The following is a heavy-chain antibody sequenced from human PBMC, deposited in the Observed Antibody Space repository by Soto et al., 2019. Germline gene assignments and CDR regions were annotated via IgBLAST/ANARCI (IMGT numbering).Heavy chain of an antibody. V-gene: IGHV3-11*01. CDR3: ASPNIRDY. CDR1: GFSFSDYY. CDR2: IDSTSATT. Sequence: LRLSCAASGFSFSDYYMTWIRQTPEKGLEWISFIDSTSATTHYADSVKGRFTISRDNVKNSLYLQMSNLRPEDTAIYYCASPNIRDYWGRGTLVTVSS. J-gene: IGHJ4*02.